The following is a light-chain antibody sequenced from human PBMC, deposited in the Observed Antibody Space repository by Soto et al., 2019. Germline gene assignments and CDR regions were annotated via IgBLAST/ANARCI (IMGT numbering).Light chain of an antibody. CDR2: DAS. J-gene: IGKJ2*01. V-gene: IGKV3-20*01. CDR1: QTVSSSS. Sequence: EIVLAQSPGTLSLSPGESATLSCRASQTVSSSSLAWDQQKPGQAPRLLIYDASRRASGIPDRFSAGGSGTDFTFTISRLEPEDFAVYYCQQYGSSPVTFGQGTKVEIK. CDR3: QQYGSSPVT.